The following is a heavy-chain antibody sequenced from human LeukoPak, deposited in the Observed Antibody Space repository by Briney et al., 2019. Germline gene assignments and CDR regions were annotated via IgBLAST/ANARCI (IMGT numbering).Heavy chain of an antibody. Sequence: SETLSLTCTVSGGSISSGGYYWSWIRQHPGKGLEWIGYICYSGSTYYNPSLKSRVTISVDTSKNQFSLKLSSVTAADTAVYYCARRLQLDYGMDVWGQGTTVTVSS. CDR3: ARRLQLDYGMDV. CDR2: ICYSGST. D-gene: IGHD5-18*01. CDR1: GGSISSGGYY. V-gene: IGHV4-31*03. J-gene: IGHJ6*02.